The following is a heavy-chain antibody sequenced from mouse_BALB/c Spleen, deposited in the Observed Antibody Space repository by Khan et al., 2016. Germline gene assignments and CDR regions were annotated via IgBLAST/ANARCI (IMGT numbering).Heavy chain of an antibody. V-gene: IGHV14-3*02. Sequence: VQLKESGAELVKPGASVKLSCTASGFNIKDTYMHWVKQRPEQGLEWIGRIDPANGNTKYDPKFQGKATITADTTSNTAYLQISSLPSEDTAVYYCARSPYDYDVGFAYWGQGTLVTVSA. D-gene: IGHD2-4*01. CDR1: GFNIKDTY. CDR2: IDPANGNT. CDR3: ARSPYDYDVGFAY. J-gene: IGHJ3*01.